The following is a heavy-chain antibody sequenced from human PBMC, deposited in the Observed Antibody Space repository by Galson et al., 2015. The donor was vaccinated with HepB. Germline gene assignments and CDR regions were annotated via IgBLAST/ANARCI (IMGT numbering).Heavy chain of an antibody. D-gene: IGHD6-19*01. CDR3: ARDRDGGWSYDC. Sequence: SLRLSCAASRFTFSTYWMHWVRQAPGKGLEWVASIKPDGTVQVYVDSVKGRLTISRDNAKNSLSLQMNSLRVEDTAVDYCARDRDGGWSYDCWGQGTLVTVSS. CDR1: RFTFSTYW. V-gene: IGHV3-7*03. CDR2: IKPDGTVQ. J-gene: IGHJ4*02.